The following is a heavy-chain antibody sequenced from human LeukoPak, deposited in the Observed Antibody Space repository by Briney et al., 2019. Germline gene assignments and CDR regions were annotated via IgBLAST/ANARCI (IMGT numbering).Heavy chain of an antibody. J-gene: IGHJ4*02. D-gene: IGHD3-22*01. V-gene: IGHV3-48*03. CDR3: ARGYIDSSGYSPRSSFDN. CDR1: GFTFSSYE. CDR2: SSSSGSTM. Sequence: GGSLRLSCAASGFTFSSYEMNWVRQAPGKGLEWVSNSSSSGSTMHYADSVKGRFIISRDNAKNSLYLQMDSLRAEDTAVYYCARGYIDSSGYSPRSSFDNWGQGTLVTVSS.